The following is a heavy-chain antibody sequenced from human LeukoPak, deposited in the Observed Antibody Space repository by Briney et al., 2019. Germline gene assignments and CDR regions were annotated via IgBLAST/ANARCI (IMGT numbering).Heavy chain of an antibody. CDR2: ISYDVGKK. D-gene: IGHD3-22*01. J-gene: IGHJ2*01. V-gene: IGHV3-30*03. CDR1: GFTFSSYG. Sequence: GGSLRLSCAASGFTFSSYGMHWVRQAPGKGLEWVAVISYDVGKKYYADSVKGRFTISRDNSKNTLYLQMNSLRAEDTAVYYCAGSDTIGYSPREWDYWYFDLWGRGTLVTVSS. CDR3: AGSDTIGYSPREWDYWYFDL.